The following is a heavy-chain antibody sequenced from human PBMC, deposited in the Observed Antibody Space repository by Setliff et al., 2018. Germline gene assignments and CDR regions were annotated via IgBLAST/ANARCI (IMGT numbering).Heavy chain of an antibody. CDR3: ARSVHWVLDK. CDR2: ITRKYEGYTP. CDR1: GFTFSSYA. J-gene: IGHJ4*02. D-gene: IGHD7-27*01. V-gene: IGHV3-72*01. Sequence: TGGSLRLSCAASGFTFSSYAMHWVRQAPGKRLEWVGRITRKYEGYTPEYAATVEGRFTMSRDDPRTVAYLQMESLKSEDTAIYYCARSVHWVLDKWGRGTSVTVSS.